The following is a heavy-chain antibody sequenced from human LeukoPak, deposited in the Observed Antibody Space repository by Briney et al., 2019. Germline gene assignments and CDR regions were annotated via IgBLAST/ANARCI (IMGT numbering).Heavy chain of an antibody. CDR3: ASSWAGGYFDY. CDR1: GYTFTSYG. Sequence: RASVTVSCKASGYTFTSYGISWVRQAPGQGLEWMGWISAYNGNTNYAQKLQGRVTMTTDTSTSTAYMELRSLRSDDTAVYYCASSWAGGYFDYWGQGTLVTVSS. CDR2: ISAYNGNT. D-gene: IGHD3-16*01. V-gene: IGHV1-18*04. J-gene: IGHJ4*02.